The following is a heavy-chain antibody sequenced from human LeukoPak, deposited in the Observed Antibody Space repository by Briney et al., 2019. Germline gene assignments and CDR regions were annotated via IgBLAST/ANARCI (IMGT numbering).Heavy chain of an antibody. D-gene: IGHD6-13*01. J-gene: IGHJ5*02. CDR2: IFYSGST. V-gene: IGHV4-39*07. CDR1: GGSISTSNYY. Sequence: SETLSLTCTVSGGSISTSNYYWGWIRQPPGKGLEWIGNIFYSGSTYYSPSLRSRVTISLDTSRNQFSLKLNSVTAADTAVYYCARDSRGAAGSENWFDPWGQGTLVTVSS. CDR3: ARDSRGAAGSENWFDP.